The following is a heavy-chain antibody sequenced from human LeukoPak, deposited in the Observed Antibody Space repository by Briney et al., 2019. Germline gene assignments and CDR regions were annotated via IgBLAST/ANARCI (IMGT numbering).Heavy chain of an antibody. J-gene: IGHJ6*02. CDR1: GFTFSSYG. CDR2: ISYDGSNK. Sequence: GGSLRLSCAASGFTFSSYGMHWVRQAPGKGLEWVAVISYDGSNKYYADSVKGRFTISRDNSKNTLYLQMNSLRAEDTAVYYCAKRALAYCGGDCWVDVWGQGTTVTVSS. D-gene: IGHD2-21*02. V-gene: IGHV3-30*18. CDR3: AKRALAYCGGDCWVDV.